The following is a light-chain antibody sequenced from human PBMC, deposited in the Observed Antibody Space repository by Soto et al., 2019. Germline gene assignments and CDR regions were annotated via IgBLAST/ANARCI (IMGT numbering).Light chain of an antibody. J-gene: IGKJ1*01. CDR2: GAS. V-gene: IGKV3-20*01. CDR3: QQYGSSPLST. Sequence: EIVLTQSPGTLSLSPGERDTLSCRASQSVSSSYLAWYQQKPGQAPRLLIYGASSRATGIPDRFSGSGSGTDFTLTISRLEPEYFAVYYCQQYGSSPLSTFGQWTKVEIK. CDR1: QSVSSSY.